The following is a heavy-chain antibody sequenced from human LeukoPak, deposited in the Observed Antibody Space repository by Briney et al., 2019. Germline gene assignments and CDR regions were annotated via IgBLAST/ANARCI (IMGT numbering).Heavy chain of an antibody. V-gene: IGHV3-30-3*01. J-gene: IGHJ6*02. Sequence: GGSLRLSCAASGFTFSSYAMHWVRQAPGKGLEWVAVISYDGSNKYYADSVKGRFTISRDNSKNTLYLQMNSLRAEDTAVYYCARDASITIFGVVTHYGMDVWGRGTTVTVSS. D-gene: IGHD3-3*01. CDR1: GFTFSSYA. CDR3: ARDASITIFGVVTHYGMDV. CDR2: ISYDGSNK.